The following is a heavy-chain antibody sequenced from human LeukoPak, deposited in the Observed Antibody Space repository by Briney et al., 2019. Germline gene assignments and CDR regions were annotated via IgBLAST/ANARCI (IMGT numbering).Heavy chain of an antibody. Sequence: PGGSLRLSCAASGFTFSIYDMSWLRQARGEGLEWVSAISGRGGSTYYADCVRGRFTLSRDSYKNTVYLQMNSVRAGDTAVLHCAKRKYCSSTSYSGFDYWGQGTLVTVSS. V-gene: IGHV3-23*01. D-gene: IGHD2-2*01. CDR2: ISGRGGST. CDR3: AKRKYCSSTSYSGFDY. J-gene: IGHJ4*02. CDR1: GFTFSIYD.